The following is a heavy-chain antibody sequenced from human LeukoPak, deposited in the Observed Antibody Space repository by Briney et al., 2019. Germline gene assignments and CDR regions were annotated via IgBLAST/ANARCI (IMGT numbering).Heavy chain of an antibody. Sequence: GESLKISCKGSGYNFTSYWIGWVRQMPGKGLEWMGIIYPGDSDTRYSPSFQGQVTISADKSISTAYLQWSSLKASDTAMYYCARLESSSWYQFGSWGQGTLVTVSS. CDR2: IYPGDSDT. V-gene: IGHV5-51*01. D-gene: IGHD6-13*01. J-gene: IGHJ4*02. CDR3: ARLESSSWYQFGS. CDR1: GYNFTSYW.